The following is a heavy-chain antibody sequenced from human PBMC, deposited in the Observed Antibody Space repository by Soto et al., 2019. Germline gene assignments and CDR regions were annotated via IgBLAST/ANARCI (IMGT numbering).Heavy chain of an antibody. D-gene: IGHD6-13*01. Sequence: GGSLRLSCAASGFTFSRYAMSWVRQAPGKGLEWVSGISDTGDTTYYADSVKGRFTISRDNSKNTLFLQMDSLGAEDTAVYYCSPLARAGAGKPFPEYHYYGVDVWGQGTTVTVSS. J-gene: IGHJ6*02. CDR1: GFTFSRYA. V-gene: IGHV3-23*01. CDR2: ISDTGDTT. CDR3: SPLARAGAGKPFPEYHYYGVDV.